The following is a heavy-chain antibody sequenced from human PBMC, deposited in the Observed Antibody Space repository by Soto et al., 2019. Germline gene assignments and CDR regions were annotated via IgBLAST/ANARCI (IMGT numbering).Heavy chain of an antibody. V-gene: IGHV3-15*01. CDR2: SKSKSDGGTT. J-gene: IGHJ6*03. Sequence: EVQLVESGGGLAMPGGSLRLSCAASGFTFSNAWMSWVRQVPGKGLEWVGRSKSKSDGGTTDYAEPVKGRLTISRDDPSAQLHLQMNSLNAEDTAVYYCTADRLFRACGGSLDHIYYYYIDVWSTGTTVSVSS. CDR1: GFTFSNAW. D-gene: IGHD2-21*01. CDR3: TADRLFRACGGSLDHIYYYYIDV.